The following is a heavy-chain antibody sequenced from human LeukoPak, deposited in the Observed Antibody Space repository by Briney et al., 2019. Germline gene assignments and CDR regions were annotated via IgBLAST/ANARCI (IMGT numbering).Heavy chain of an antibody. CDR1: EFTLSSYS. CDR2: IRGGGAVA. CDR3: ARAPGWGGFYYYYYMDV. D-gene: IGHD3-10*01. J-gene: IGHJ6*03. Sequence: GGSLRLSCAASEFTLSSYSMNWVRQAPGKGLEWVSVIRGGGAVAFYADSVKGRFTISRDNSRNTLYLHMNSLTADDTAVYYCARAPGWGGFYYYYYMDVWGKGTTVTVSS. V-gene: IGHV3-23*01.